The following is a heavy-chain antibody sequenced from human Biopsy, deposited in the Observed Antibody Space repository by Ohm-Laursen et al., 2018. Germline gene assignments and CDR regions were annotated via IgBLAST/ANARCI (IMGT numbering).Heavy chain of an antibody. Sequence: ASVKVSCKAPGGTFSNYGVNWVRQAPGQGLEWLGGNIPFLGTGNYAQKFQDRVTVAADTSPSTATMELGSLRSDDTAVYYCATKLTGYFHHWGQGILVIVSS. CDR1: GGTFSNYG. D-gene: IGHD3-9*01. J-gene: IGHJ1*01. CDR3: ATKLTGYFHH. CDR2: NIPFLGTG. V-gene: IGHV1-69*06.